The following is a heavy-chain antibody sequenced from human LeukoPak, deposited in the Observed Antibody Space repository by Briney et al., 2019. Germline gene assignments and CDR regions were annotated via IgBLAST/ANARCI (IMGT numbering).Heavy chain of an antibody. V-gene: IGHV3-11*04. CDR3: ARDMYYYDSSGYYY. Sequence: GGSLRLSCAASGFTFSHYYMSWIRQAPGKGLEWVSYISSSGSTIYYADSVKGRFTISRDNAKNSLYLQMNSLRAEDTAVYYCARDMYYYDSSGYYYWGQGTLVTVSS. J-gene: IGHJ4*02. D-gene: IGHD3-22*01. CDR1: GFTFSHYY. CDR2: ISSSGSTI.